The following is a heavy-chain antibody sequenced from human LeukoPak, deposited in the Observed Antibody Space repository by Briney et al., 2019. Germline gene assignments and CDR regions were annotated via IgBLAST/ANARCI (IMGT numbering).Heavy chain of an antibody. CDR2: ISAYNGYT. Sequence: VASVKVSCKASGYTFTRYAINWVRQAPGQGLEWMGWISAYNGYTNYTQRLQGRVTMTTETSTSTAYMELRSLRSDDTAVYYCAXGXXXRLLWVGELLSNINPFDYWGQGTLVTVSS. D-gene: IGHD3-10*01. V-gene: IGHV1-18*01. J-gene: IGHJ4*02. CDR3: AXGXXXRLLWVGELLSNINPFDY. CDR1: GYTFTRYA.